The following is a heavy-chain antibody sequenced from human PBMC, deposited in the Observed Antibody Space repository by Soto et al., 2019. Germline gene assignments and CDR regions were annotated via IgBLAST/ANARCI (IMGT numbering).Heavy chain of an antibody. J-gene: IGHJ5*02. D-gene: IGHD2-15*01. CDR2: IYWDDDK. V-gene: IGHV2-5*02. CDR3: AHNGRDCSGGSCSNWFDP. Sequence: SGPTLVKPTQTLTLTCTFSGFSLSTSGVGVGWIRQPPGKALEWLALIYWDDDKRYSPSLKSRLTITKDTSKNQVVLTMTNMDPVDTATYYCAHNGRDCSGGSCSNWFDPWGQGTLVTVSS. CDR1: GFSLSTSGVG.